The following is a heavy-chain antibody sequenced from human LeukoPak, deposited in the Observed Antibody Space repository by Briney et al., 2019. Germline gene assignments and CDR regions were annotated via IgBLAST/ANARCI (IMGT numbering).Heavy chain of an antibody. Sequence: ASVKVSCKASGYTFTSYDINWVRQATGQGLEWMGWMNPNSGNTGYAQKFQGRVTMTRNTSISTAYMELSSLRSEDTAVYYCATVYYGTGTRPPRVLSYWGQGTLVTVSS. CDR1: GYTFTSYD. CDR3: ATVYYGTGTRPPRVLSY. CDR2: MNPNSGNT. D-gene: IGHD3-10*01. J-gene: IGHJ4*02. V-gene: IGHV1-8*01.